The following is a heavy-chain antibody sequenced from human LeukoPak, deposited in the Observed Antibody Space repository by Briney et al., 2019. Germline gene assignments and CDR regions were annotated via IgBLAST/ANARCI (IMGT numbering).Heavy chain of an antibody. D-gene: IGHD3-10*01. CDR3: ARDLTYYYGSGNDY. V-gene: IGHV3-48*04. CDR1: GFTFSAYS. CDR2: ISSSGSTI. J-gene: IGHJ4*02. Sequence: KAGGSLRLSCAASGFTFSAYSMNWVRQAPGRGLEWVSYISSSGSTIYYADSVKGRFTISRDNAKNSLYLQMNSLRAEDTAVYYCARDLTYYYGSGNDYWGQGTLVTVSS.